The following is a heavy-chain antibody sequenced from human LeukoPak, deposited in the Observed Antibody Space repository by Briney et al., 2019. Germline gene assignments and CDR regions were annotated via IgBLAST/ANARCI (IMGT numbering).Heavy chain of an antibody. CDR1: GFTFTSSA. CDR2: IVVGSGNT. Sequence: SVKVSCKASGFTFTSSAVQWVRQARGQRLEWIGWIVVGSGNTNYAQKFQERVTITRDMSTSTAYMELSSLRSEDTAVYYCASMGIVVPAATLFDYWGQGTLVTVSS. V-gene: IGHV1-58*01. J-gene: IGHJ4*02. D-gene: IGHD2-2*01. CDR3: ASMGIVVPAATLFDY.